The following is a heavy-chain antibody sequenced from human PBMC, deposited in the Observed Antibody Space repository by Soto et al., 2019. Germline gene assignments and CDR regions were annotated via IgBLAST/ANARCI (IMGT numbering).Heavy chain of an antibody. Sequence: GGSLRLSCAASGFTFSNYSMNWVRQAPGKGLEWVSSISTSSGYRYYADSVKGRFTISRDNAKKSLYLQMNSLKTEDTAVYYCTTGLLLLWFGESTFQDYWGQGTLVTVSS. CDR3: TTGLLLLWFGESTFQDY. J-gene: IGHJ4*02. V-gene: IGHV3-21*03. CDR2: ISTSSGYR. D-gene: IGHD3-10*01. CDR1: GFTFSNYS.